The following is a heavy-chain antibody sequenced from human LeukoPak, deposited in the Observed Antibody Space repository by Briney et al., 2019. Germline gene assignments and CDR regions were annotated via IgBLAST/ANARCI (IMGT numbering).Heavy chain of an antibody. Sequence: SVKVSCKASGGTFSSYAISWVRQAPGQGLEWMGRIIPILGIANYAQKFQGRVTITADKSTSTAYMELSSLRSEDTAVYYCASGRYCSGGSCYLDYWGQGTLVTVSS. CDR1: GGTFSSYA. D-gene: IGHD2-15*01. CDR2: IIPILGIA. CDR3: ASGRYCSGGSCYLDY. V-gene: IGHV1-69*04. J-gene: IGHJ4*02.